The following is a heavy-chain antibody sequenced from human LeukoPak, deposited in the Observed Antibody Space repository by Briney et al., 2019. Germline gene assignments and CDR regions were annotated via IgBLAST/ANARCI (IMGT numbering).Heavy chain of an antibody. Sequence: SETLSLTCTVSGGSISSYYWSWIRQPAGKELEWIGRIYTSGSTNYNPSLKSRVTMSVDTSKNQFSLKLSSVTAADTAVYYCARGRNHYCSGGSCYSDPADYWGQGTLVTVSS. CDR1: GGSISSYY. V-gene: IGHV4-4*07. CDR2: IYTSGST. D-gene: IGHD2-15*01. J-gene: IGHJ4*02. CDR3: ARGRNHYCSGGSCYSDPADY.